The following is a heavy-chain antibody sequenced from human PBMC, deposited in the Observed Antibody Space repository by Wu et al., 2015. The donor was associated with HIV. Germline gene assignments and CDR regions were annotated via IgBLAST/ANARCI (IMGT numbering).Heavy chain of an antibody. CDR3: ARVGEYYYGSGSQPHWFDP. J-gene: IGHJ5*02. V-gene: IGHV1-2*02. CDR1: GYTFTGYY. D-gene: IGHD3-10*01. CDR2: INPNSGGT. Sequence: QVQLVQSGAEVKKPGASVKVSCKASGYTFTGYYMHWVRQAPGQGLEWMGWINPNSGGTNYAQKFQGRVTMTRDTSISTAYMELSRLRSDDTAVYYCARVGEYYYGSGSQPHWFDPWGQGTLVTVSS.